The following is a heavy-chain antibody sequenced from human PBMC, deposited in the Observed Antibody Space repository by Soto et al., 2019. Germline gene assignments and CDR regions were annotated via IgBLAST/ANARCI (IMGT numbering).Heavy chain of an antibody. CDR2: INVSDGST. CDR1: GYPFTSYY. J-gene: IGHJ5*02. V-gene: IGHV1-46*01. CDR3: AREAAVAGTAFDH. Sequence: ASVKVSCKASGYPFTSYYLHWVRQAPGQGPEWMGRINVSDGSTRYAQNFQGRVTMTRDTTTTTVYMELSPLRSDDTAVYYCAREAAVAGTAFDHWGQGTLVTVSS. D-gene: IGHD6-19*01.